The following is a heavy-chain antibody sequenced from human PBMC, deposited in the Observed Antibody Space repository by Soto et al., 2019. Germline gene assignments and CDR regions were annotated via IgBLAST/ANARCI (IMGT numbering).Heavy chain of an antibody. D-gene: IGHD2-15*01. V-gene: IGHV4-34*01. CDR3: ARGLGYCSGGSCKKFDP. CDR1: GGSFSGYY. CDR2: INHSGST. J-gene: IGHJ5*02. Sequence: QVQLQQWGAGLLKPSETLSLTCAVYGGSFSGYYWSWIRQPPGKGLEWIGEINHSGSTNYNPSLKSRVTISVDTSKKQFSLKLSSVTAADTAVYYCARGLGYCSGGSCKKFDPWGQGTLVTVSS.